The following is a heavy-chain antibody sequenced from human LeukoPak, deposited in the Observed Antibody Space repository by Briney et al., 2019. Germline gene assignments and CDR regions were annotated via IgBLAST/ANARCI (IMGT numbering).Heavy chain of an antibody. J-gene: IGHJ6*02. V-gene: IGHV3-21*01. CDR1: GFTFSDYS. CDR3: ARDQGNSALFVYYGMDV. D-gene: IGHD1/OR15-1a*01. CDR2: ISSSSSYI. Sequence: GGSLRLSCACAASGFTFSDYSMNWVRQAPGKGLEWVSSISSSSSYIYYADSVKGRFTISRDNAKNSLYLQMNSLRAEDTAVYYCARDQGNSALFVYYGMDVWGQGTTVTVSS.